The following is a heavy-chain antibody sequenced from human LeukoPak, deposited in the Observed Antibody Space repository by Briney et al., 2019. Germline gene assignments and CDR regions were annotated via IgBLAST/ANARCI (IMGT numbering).Heavy chain of an antibody. Sequence: ASVKVSCKASGYTFTSYGISWVRQAPGQGLEWMGWISAYNGNTNYAQKLQGRVTMTTDTSTSTAYMELRSLRSDDTAVYYCARDLSGIVVAGTYYYYYGMDVWGQGTTVTVSS. D-gene: IGHD6-19*01. CDR3: ARDLSGIVVAGTYYYYYGMDV. CDR2: ISAYNGNT. V-gene: IGHV1-18*01. CDR1: GYTFTSYG. J-gene: IGHJ6*02.